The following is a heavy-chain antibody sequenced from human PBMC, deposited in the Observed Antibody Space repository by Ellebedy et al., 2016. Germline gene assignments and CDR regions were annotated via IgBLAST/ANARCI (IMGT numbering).Heavy chain of an antibody. CDR2: ISWNSGSI. Sequence: GGSLRLSXAASGFTFDDYAMHWVRQAPGKGLEWVSGISWNSGSIGYADSVKGRFTISRDNAKNSLYLQMNSLRAEDTAVYYCARADYKLSWGQGTLVTVSS. CDR1: GFTFDDYA. D-gene: IGHD4-11*01. V-gene: IGHV3-9*01. CDR3: ARADYKLS. J-gene: IGHJ5*02.